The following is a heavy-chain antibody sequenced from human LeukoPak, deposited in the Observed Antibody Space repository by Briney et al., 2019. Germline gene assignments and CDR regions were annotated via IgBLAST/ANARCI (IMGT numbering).Heavy chain of an antibody. J-gene: IGHJ6*03. V-gene: IGHV3-7*01. CDR3: ARAITMVRDYYYYMDV. CDR2: IKQDGSEK. CDR1: GFTFSSYG. D-gene: IGHD3-10*01. Sequence: PGGSLRLSCAASGFTFSSYGMSWVRQAPGKGLEWVANIKQDGSEKYYVDSVKGRFTISRDNAKNSLYLQMNSLRAEDTAVYYCARAITMVRDYYYYMDVWGKGTTVTISS.